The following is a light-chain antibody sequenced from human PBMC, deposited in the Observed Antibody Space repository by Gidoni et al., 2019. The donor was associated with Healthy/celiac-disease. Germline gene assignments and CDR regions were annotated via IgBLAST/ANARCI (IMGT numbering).Light chain of an antibody. CDR3: QQLNSYPPFT. CDR1: QCIRSY. CDR2: AAS. J-gene: IGKJ3*01. V-gene: IGKV1-9*01. Sequence: IQLTQSPSFLSASVGDRVTITCRASQCIRSYLAWYQQKPGKAPKLLIYAASTLQSGVPSRFSGSGSGTEFTLTISSLKPEDFATYYCQQLNSYPPFTFGPGTKVDIK.